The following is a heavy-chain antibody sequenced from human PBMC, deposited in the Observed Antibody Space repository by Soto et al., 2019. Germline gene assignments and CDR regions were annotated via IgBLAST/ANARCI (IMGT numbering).Heavy chain of an antibody. J-gene: IGHJ4*02. CDR1: CASVSSGNHY. CDR3: ARGWDANS. V-gene: IGHV4-61*01. Sequence: QVLMQESGPGLVKPSETLSLTCTVSCASVSSGNHYWSWIRQPPGKRLEWIGFIYNGVITNYSPSLKSRVSISADTSRNQFSLKVSSVTAADTAVYYCARGWDANSWGQGALVTVSS. CDR2: IYNGVIT. D-gene: IGHD6-19*01.